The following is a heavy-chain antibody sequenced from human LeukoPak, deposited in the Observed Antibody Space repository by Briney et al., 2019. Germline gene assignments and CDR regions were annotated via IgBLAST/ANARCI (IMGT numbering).Heavy chain of an antibody. CDR1: GGSISSSSYY. D-gene: IGHD6-6*01. J-gene: IGHJ4*02. V-gene: IGHV4-39*01. Sequence: SETLSLTCTVSGGSISSSSYYWGWIRQPPGKGLEWIGSIYYSGSTYYNPSLKSRVTISVDTSKIQFPLKLSSVTAADTAVYYCARLKLDYSSSYFDYWGQGTLVTVSS. CDR2: IYYSGST. CDR3: ARLKLDYSSSYFDY.